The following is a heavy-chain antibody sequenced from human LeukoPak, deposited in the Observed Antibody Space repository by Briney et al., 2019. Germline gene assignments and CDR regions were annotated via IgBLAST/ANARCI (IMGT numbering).Heavy chain of an antibody. Sequence: PGGSLRLSCAASGFTVSSNYMSWVRQAPGKGLEWVSVIYSGGSTYYADSVKGRFTISRDNSKNTLYLQMSSLRAEDTAVYYCARDLGGGWFDPWGQGTLVTVSS. CDR2: IYSGGST. CDR3: ARDLGGGWFDP. J-gene: IGHJ5*02. D-gene: IGHD3-16*01. V-gene: IGHV3-66*01. CDR1: GFTVSSNY.